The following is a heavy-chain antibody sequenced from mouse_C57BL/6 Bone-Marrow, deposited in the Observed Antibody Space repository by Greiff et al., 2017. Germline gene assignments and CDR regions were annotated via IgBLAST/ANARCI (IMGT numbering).Heavy chain of an antibody. V-gene: IGHV7-1*01. CDR3: ARDVYDGYYVPFAY. Sequence: VKVVESGGGLVQSGRSLRLSCATSGFPFRDFYMEWVRQAPGKGLGWIAASSNKANDYTTEYRASVKGRFIVSRDTSQRILYLQMNALIAEDTAMDYFARDVYDGYYVPFAYWGQGTLVTVSA. D-gene: IGHD2-3*01. CDR2: SSNKANDYTT. CDR1: GFPFRDFY. J-gene: IGHJ3*01.